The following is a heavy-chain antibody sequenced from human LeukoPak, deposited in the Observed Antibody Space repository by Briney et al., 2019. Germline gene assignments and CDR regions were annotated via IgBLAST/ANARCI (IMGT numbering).Heavy chain of an antibody. CDR1: GGSFSGYY. D-gene: IGHD3-22*01. J-gene: IGHJ5*02. CDR3: ARGSRNQEYHYDSSGYYLWFDP. V-gene: IGHV4-34*01. CDR2: INHSGST. Sequence: PSETLSLTCAVYGGSFSGYYWSWIRQPPGKGLEWIGEINHSGSTNYNPSLKSRVTISVDTSKNQFSLKLSSVTAADTAVYYCARGSRNQEYHYDSSGYYLWFDPWGQGTLVTVSS.